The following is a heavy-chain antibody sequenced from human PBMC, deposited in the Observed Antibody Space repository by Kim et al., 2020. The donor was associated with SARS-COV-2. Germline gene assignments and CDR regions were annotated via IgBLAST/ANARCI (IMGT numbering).Heavy chain of an antibody. D-gene: IGHD3-3*01. CDR2: IYYSGST. CDR3: ARGPTYYDFWSVQRYYYYGMDV. J-gene: IGHJ6*02. V-gene: IGHV4-39*07. Sequence: SETLSLTCTVSGGSISSSSYYWGWIRQPPGKGLEWIGSIYYSGSTYYNPSLKSRVTISVDTSKNQFSLKLSSVTAADTAVYYCARGPTYYDFWSVQRYYYYGMDVWGQGTTVTVSS. CDR1: GGSISSSSYY.